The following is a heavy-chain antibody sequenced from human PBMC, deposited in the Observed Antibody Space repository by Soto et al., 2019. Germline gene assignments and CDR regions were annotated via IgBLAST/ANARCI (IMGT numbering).Heavy chain of an antibody. CDR3: ERRSRYAVGVYGMDV. CDR2: IYPGDSDT. CDR1: VYVFTSYW. V-gene: IGHV5-51*01. D-gene: IGHD2-2*01. J-gene: IGHJ6*02. Sequence: ESLKVSFKGSVYVFTSYWSSCVRQMPGKGLEWMGIIYPGDSDTRYSPSFQGKVTISADKSISTAYLQWSRLKASDTAMYYCERRSRYAVGVYGMDVWGQGTTVTVSS.